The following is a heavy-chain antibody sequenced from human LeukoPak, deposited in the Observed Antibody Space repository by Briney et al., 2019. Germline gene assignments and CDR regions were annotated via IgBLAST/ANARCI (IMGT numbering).Heavy chain of an antibody. CDR3: ARNHYDSSAYYYFDY. J-gene: IGHJ4*02. CDR1: GFTVSNSY. D-gene: IGHD3-22*01. Sequence: GGSLRLSCAASGFTVSNSYMNGVRQAPGKGLEWVSLIYSGGGTYYADSVKGRFTISRDNSKNTLYLQMNSLRAEDTAVYYCARNHYDSSAYYYFDYWGQGTLVTVSS. CDR2: IYSGGGT. V-gene: IGHV3-66*01.